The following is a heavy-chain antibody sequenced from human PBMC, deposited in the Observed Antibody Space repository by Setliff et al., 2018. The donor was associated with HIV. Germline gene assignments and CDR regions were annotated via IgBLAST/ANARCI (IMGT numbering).Heavy chain of an antibody. V-gene: IGHV4-59*12. CDR1: SGSISTYY. Sequence: SETLSLTCTVSSGSISTYYWTWIRQPPGKGLEYIGYIYYTGSTDYNPSLNGRVTISIDMSKSQFSLKLASVTAADTAVYYCARGGSYDTFDYWGQGTLVTVSS. D-gene: IGHD3-22*01. J-gene: IGHJ4*02. CDR3: ARGGSYDTFDY. CDR2: IYYTGST.